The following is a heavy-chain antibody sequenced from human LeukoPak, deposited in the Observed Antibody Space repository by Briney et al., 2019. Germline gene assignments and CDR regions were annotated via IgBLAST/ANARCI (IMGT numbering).Heavy chain of an antibody. CDR1: GGTFSSYA. CDR3: ARDQSSSERGSEGNY. V-gene: IGHV1-69*13. CDR2: IIPIFGTA. J-gene: IGHJ4*02. D-gene: IGHD6-6*01. Sequence: ASVKVSCKASGGTFSSYAISWVRQAPGQGLEWMGGIIPIFGTANYAQKFQGRVTITADESTSTAYMELSSLRSEDTAVYYCARDQSSSERGSEGNYWGPGTLVTVSS.